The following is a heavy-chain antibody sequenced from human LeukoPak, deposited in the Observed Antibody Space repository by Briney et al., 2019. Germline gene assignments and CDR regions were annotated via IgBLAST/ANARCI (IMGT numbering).Heavy chain of an antibody. V-gene: IGHV4-30-2*01. CDR3: ASLLVSCSGGSCYSWDY. Sequence: SETLSLTCAVSGGSISSGGYSWSWIRQPPGKGLEWIGYIYHSGSTYYNPSLKSRVTISVDKSKNQFSLKLSSVTAADTAVYYCASLLVSCSGGSCYSWDYWGQGTLVTVSS. J-gene: IGHJ4*02. D-gene: IGHD2-15*01. CDR1: GGSISSGGYS. CDR2: IYHSGST.